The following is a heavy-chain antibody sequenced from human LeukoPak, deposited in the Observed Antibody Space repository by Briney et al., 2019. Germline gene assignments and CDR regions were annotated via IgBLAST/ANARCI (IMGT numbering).Heavy chain of an antibody. J-gene: IGHJ6*03. CDR3: V. Sequence: GGSLRLSCAASGFTFSSYGMTWVRQAPGEGLEWVSIISGSGSSRYYTDSVKGRFTISRDNSKNTLYLQVNSLRAEDTSLYMDVWGKGTTVTVSS. CDR1: GFTFSSYG. V-gene: IGHV3-23*01. CDR2: ISGSGSSR.